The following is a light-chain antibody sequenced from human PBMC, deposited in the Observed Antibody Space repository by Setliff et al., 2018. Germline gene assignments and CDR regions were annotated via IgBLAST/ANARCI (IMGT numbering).Light chain of an antibody. J-gene: IGLJ1*01. Sequence: QSVLTQPASVSGSPGQSITISCTGSSSGLGDNNFVSWYQQHPGKAPKLLFYAVNKRPSGVSNRFSASKSANTASLTISGLQAEDEADYYCNSCTTSNTYVFGTGTKVTVL. CDR3: NSCTTSNTYV. CDR1: SSGLGDNNF. CDR2: AVN. V-gene: IGLV2-14*01.